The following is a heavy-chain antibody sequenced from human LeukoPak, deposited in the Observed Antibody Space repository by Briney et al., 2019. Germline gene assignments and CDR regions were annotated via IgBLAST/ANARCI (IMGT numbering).Heavy chain of an antibody. CDR3: ARDPYSSGWPSYYYYGMDV. D-gene: IGHD6-19*01. Sequence: GRSLRPSCAAAGFTFSSYWMSWVRQAPGKGRGWVANIKQDVSEKYYVDSVKGRFTISRDNAKNSLYLQMNSLRAEDTAVYYCARDPYSSGWPSYYYYGMDVWGQGTTVTVSS. V-gene: IGHV3-7*01. J-gene: IGHJ6*02. CDR1: GFTFSSYW. CDR2: IKQDVSEK.